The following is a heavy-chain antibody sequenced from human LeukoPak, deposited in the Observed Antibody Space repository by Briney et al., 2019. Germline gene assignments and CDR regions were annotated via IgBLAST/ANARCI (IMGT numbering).Heavy chain of an antibody. CDR1: GYTFTSYG. CDR3: ARSHYDFWSGYHDAFDN. V-gene: IGHV1-18*01. D-gene: IGHD3-3*01. Sequence: ASVKVSCKASGYTFTSYGISWVRQAPGQGLEWMGWISAYNGNTNYAQKLQGRVTMTTDTSTSTAYMELRSLRSDDTAVYYCARSHYDFWSGYHDAFDNWGQGTMVTVSS. J-gene: IGHJ3*02. CDR2: ISAYNGNT.